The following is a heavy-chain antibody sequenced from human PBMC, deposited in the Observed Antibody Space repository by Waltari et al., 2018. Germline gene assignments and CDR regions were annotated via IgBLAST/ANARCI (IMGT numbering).Heavy chain of an antibody. J-gene: IGHJ5*02. CDR3: ARASYGSGSSWFDP. D-gene: IGHD3-10*01. V-gene: IGHV4-59*11. CDR2: IYSSGST. Sequence: QVQLQESGPGLVKPSETLSLICSVSGGSISTHFCGWILQPPGKTLEWIGNIYSSGSTNYNPSLTSRVTISLDMSKNQFSLKLRSVSAADTAVYYCARASYGSGSSWFDPWGQGNLVTVSS. CDR1: GGSISTHF.